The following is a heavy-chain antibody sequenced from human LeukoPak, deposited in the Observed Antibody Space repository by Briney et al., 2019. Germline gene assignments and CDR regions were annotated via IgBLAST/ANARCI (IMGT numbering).Heavy chain of an antibody. V-gene: IGHV4-39*07. Sequence: SETLSLTCTVSGGSISSSSYYWGWIRQPPGKGLEWIGSIYYSGSTYYNPSLKSRVTISVDTSKNQFSLKLSSVTAADTAVYYCARRRNTAMGPDAFDIWGQGTMVTVSS. CDR3: ARRRNTAMGPDAFDI. CDR1: GGSISSSSYY. CDR2: IYYSGST. D-gene: IGHD5-18*01. J-gene: IGHJ3*02.